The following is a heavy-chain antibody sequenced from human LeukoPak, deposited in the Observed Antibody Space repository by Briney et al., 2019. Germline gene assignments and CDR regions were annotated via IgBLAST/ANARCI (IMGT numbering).Heavy chain of an antibody. D-gene: IGHD3-10*01. CDR3: ARVEEGYGSGRRENYYYYYMDV. Sequence: SETLSLTCTVSGGSISSYYWSWIRQPPRKGLEWIGYIHYTGSTNYNPSLKSRVTISVDTSKNQFSLKLSSVTAADAAVYYCARVEEGYGSGRRENYYYYYMDVWGKGTTVTISS. V-gene: IGHV4-59*01. J-gene: IGHJ6*03. CDR2: IHYTGST. CDR1: GGSISSYY.